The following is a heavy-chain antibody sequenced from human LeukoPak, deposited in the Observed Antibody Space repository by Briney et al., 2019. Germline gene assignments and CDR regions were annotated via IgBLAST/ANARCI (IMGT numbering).Heavy chain of an antibody. CDR1: GYSISSGYY. V-gene: IGHV4-38-2*01. J-gene: IGHJ4*02. CDR3: ARARDSLDY. D-gene: IGHD2-21*01. Sequence: SETLSLTCAVSGYSISSGYYWGWIRQPPEKGLEWIGSIYHSGSTYYNPSLKSRVTISVDTSKNQFSLKLSSVTAADTAVYYCARARDSLDYWGQGTLVTVSS. CDR2: IYHSGST.